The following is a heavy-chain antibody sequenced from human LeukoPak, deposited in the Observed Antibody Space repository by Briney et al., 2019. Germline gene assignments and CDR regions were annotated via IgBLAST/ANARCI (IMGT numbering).Heavy chain of an antibody. CDR3: ARDRRGGSSWFYYYYYMDV. CDR2: INPNSGGT. Sequence: ASVKVSCKASGYTFTGYYMHWVRQAPGQGLEWMGWINPNSGGTNYAQKFQGRVTMTRDTSISTVYMELSRLRSDDTAVYYCARDRRGGSSWFYYYYYMDVWGKGTTVTISS. J-gene: IGHJ6*03. CDR1: GYTFTGYY. D-gene: IGHD6-13*01. V-gene: IGHV1-2*02.